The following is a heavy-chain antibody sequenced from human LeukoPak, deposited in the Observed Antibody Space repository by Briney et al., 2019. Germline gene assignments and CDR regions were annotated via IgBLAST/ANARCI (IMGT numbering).Heavy chain of an antibody. CDR2: VSAGHHA. J-gene: IGHJ4*02. CDR1: GFTLGGHD. CDR3: VGEARGYRYTYFDY. D-gene: IGHD5-18*01. V-gene: IGHV3-13*01. Sequence: GGSLRLSCTASGFTLGGHDMHWVRQTTGDGLEWVAAVSAGHHAFYAGSVKGRFTVSREDAKISLYLQMNSLRAGDTAVYYCVGEARGYRYTYFDYWGQGSLVTVSS.